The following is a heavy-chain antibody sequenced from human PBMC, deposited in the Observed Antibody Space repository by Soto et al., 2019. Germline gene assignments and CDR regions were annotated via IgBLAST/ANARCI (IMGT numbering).Heavy chain of an antibody. V-gene: IGHV1-69*13. J-gene: IGHJ6*02. D-gene: IGHD3-22*01. CDR1: GGTFSSYA. CDR2: IIPIFGTA. Sequence: SVKVSCKASGGTFSSYAISWVRQAPGQGLEWKGGIIPIFGTANCAKKFQGRVTITADESTSTAYMELSSLISEDTAVYYCARPSQMVINPYYFPMDVWGQGTTVTVSS. CDR3: ARPSQMVINPYYFPMDV.